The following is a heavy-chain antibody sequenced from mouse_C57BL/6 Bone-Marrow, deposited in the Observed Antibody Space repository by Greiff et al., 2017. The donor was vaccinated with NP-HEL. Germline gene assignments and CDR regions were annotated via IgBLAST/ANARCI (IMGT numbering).Heavy chain of an antibody. CDR2: INYDGSST. Sequence: EVKLVESEGGLVQPGSSMKLSCTASGFTFSDYYMAWVRQVPEKGLEWVANINYDGSSTYYLDSLKSRFIISRDNAKNILYLQMSSLKSEDTATYYCARDLYYGSSSWYFDVWGTGTTVTVSS. CDR3: ARDLYYGSSSWYFDV. V-gene: IGHV5-16*01. CDR1: GFTFSDYY. D-gene: IGHD1-1*01. J-gene: IGHJ1*03.